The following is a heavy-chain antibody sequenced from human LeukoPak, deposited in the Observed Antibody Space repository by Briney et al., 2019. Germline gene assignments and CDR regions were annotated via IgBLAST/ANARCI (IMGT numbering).Heavy chain of an antibody. CDR1: GGTFSSYA. J-gene: IGHJ4*02. D-gene: IGHD2-2*01. CDR3: ASDSRLPYCSSTSCYGI. Sequence: SVKVSCEASGGTFSSYAISWVRQAPGQGLEWMGGIIPIFGTANYAQKFQGRVTITTDESTSTAYMELSSLRSEDTAVYYCASDSRLPYCSSTSCYGIWGQGTLVTVSS. CDR2: IIPIFGTA. V-gene: IGHV1-69*05.